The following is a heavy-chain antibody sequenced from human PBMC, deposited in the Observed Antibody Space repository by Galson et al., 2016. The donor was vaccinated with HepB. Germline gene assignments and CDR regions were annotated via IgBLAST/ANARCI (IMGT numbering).Heavy chain of an antibody. CDR1: GLTFSSHA. CDR2: ISISGDTT. V-gene: IGHV3-23*01. Sequence: SLRLSCAASGLTFSSHAMSWVRQAPGQGLEWVSSISISGDTTRYADSVQGRFTISRDNSKNTLYLQMNSLRVEDTAVYYCANEIRPNDYWGQGTRVTVSS. J-gene: IGHJ4*02. CDR3: ANEIRPNDY.